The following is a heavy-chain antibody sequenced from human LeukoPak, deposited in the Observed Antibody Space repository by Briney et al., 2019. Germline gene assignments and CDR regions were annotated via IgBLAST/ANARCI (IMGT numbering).Heavy chain of an antibody. CDR1: GGTFSSYA. CDR2: IIPIFDTA. V-gene: IGHV1-69*13. CDR3: ARDLGESTSPRSGDAFDI. Sequence: SVKVSCKASGGTFSSYAISWVRQAPGQGLEWMGGIIPIFDTANYAQKFQGRVTITADESTSTAYMELSSLRSEDTAVYYCARDLGESTSPRSGDAFDIWGQGTMVTVSS. J-gene: IGHJ3*02. D-gene: IGHD2-2*01.